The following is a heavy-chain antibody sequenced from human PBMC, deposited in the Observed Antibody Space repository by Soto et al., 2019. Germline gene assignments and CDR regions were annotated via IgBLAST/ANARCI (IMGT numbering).Heavy chain of an antibody. D-gene: IGHD2-15*01. CDR1: GYTFTGYH. Sequence: QVRLVQSGAEMKKPGASVKVSCRTSGYTFTGYHIHWVRQAPGQGLGWMGWINPHSGGTNYAQEFRGRVTMTRDTSISTAYMEVNSLRSDDTAVYYCARGCSGGTCFLFDIWGQGTLVTVTS. CDR2: INPHSGGT. J-gene: IGHJ5*02. V-gene: IGHV1-2*02. CDR3: ARGCSGGTCFLFDI.